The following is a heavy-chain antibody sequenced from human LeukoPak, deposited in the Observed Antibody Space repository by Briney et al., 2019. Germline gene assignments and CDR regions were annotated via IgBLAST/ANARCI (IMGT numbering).Heavy chain of an antibody. CDR2: ISGSGGST. V-gene: IGHV3-23*01. J-gene: IGHJ4*02. D-gene: IGHD2-21*02. CDR3: AKDQRYCGGDCYSSFDY. Sequence: GGSLRLSCAASGFTFSSYAMSWVRQAPGKGLKWVSAISGSGGSTYYADSVKGRFTISRDNSKNTLYLQMNSLRAEDTAVYYCAKDQRYCGGDCYSSFDYWGQGTLVTVSS. CDR1: GFTFSSYA.